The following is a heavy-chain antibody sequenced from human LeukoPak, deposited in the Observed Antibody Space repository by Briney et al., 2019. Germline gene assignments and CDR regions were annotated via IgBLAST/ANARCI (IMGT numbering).Heavy chain of an antibody. J-gene: IGHJ4*02. CDR2: IYHSGST. CDR1: GYSISSGYY. CDR3: ARSKIAVAAPFDY. Sequence: ETLSLTCAVSGYSISSGYYWGWIRQPPGKGLEWIGSIYHSGSTYYNPSLKRRVTISVDTSKNQFSLKLSSVTAADTAVYYCARSKIAVAAPFDYWGQGTLVTVSS. V-gene: IGHV4-38-2*01. D-gene: IGHD6-19*01.